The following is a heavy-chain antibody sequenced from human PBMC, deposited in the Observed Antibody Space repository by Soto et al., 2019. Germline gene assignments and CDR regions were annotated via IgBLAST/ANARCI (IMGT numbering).Heavy chain of an antibody. D-gene: IGHD3-16*01. CDR3: ARGGGMGVNDY. V-gene: IGHV3-23*01. CDR2: ISGSGGST. J-gene: IGHJ4*02. Sequence: GWSLRLSCAASGFTFSSYAMSWVRQAPGKGLEWVSAISGSGGSTYYADSVKGRFTISRDNSKNTAYLQMDGLTSEDTAMYFCARGGGMGVNDYWGQGIMVIVS. CDR1: GFTFSSYA.